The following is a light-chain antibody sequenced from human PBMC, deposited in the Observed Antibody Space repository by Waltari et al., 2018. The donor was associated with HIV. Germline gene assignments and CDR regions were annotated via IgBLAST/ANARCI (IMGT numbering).Light chain of an antibody. Sequence: QSALTQPRSVSGSPGQSVTISCTGTSSDIGGHTYVPWYQQLPGKVPNLMIYDLTKRPSGVPDRFSGSKSGNTASLTISGLQAEDEADYYCCSFAGSYTWLFGGGTKLTVL. CDR1: SSDIGGHTY. V-gene: IGLV2-11*01. J-gene: IGLJ2*01. CDR3: CSFAGSYTWL. CDR2: DLT.